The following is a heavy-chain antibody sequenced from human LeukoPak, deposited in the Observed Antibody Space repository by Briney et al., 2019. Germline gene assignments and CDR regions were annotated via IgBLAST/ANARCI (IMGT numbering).Heavy chain of an antibody. V-gene: IGHV1-69*06. J-gene: IGHJ4*02. CDR3: ARERTPGSGYGVDY. CDR1: GGTFSSYA. CDR2: IIPIFGTA. Sequence: ASVKVSCKASGGTFSSYAITWVRQAPGQGLEWMGGIIPIFGTANYAQKFQGRVTITADKSTSTAYMELSSLRSDDTAVYYCARERTPGSGYGVDYWGQGTLVTVSS. D-gene: IGHD6-25*01.